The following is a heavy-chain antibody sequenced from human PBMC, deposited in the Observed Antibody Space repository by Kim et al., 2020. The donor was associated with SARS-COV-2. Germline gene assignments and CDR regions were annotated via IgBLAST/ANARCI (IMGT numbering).Heavy chain of an antibody. CDR3: ARGAQRGYTYTFDP. J-gene: IGHJ5*02. V-gene: IGHV3-74*01. CDR1: GFTFSTYW. D-gene: IGHD5-18*01. Sequence: GGSLRLSCAASGFTFSTYWMHWVRQGPGKGLVWVSRISIDGSSTNYADSVKGRFTISRDNAKNTLYLQMNSLRGEDSAVYYCARGAQRGYTYTFDPWGRGTLVTVSS. CDR2: ISIDGSST.